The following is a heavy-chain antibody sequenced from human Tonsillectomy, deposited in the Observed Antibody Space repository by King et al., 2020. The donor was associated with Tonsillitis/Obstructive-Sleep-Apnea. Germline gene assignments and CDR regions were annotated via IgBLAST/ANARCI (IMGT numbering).Heavy chain of an antibody. D-gene: IGHD2-15*01. V-gene: IGHV5-10-1*01. J-gene: IGHJ4*02. CDR1: GYSFTSHW. Sequence: VQLVESGAEVKKLGESLRISCKGSGYSFTSHWISWVRQMSWKGLEWMGRIDPSDSYTNYSPSFQAHVTISAGKSISTAYLQWSSLKASDTAMYYCARHGDYCSGGSCYSGDFDYWGQGTLVTVSS. CDR3: ARHGDYCSGGSCYSGDFDY. CDR2: IDPSDSYT.